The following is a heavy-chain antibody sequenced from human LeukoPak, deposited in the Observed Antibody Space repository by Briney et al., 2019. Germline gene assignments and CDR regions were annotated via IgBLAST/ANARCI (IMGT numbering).Heavy chain of an antibody. D-gene: IGHD6-13*01. CDR3: ARYTEHQLVLGAFDI. Sequence: GGSLRLSCAVSGFPVGSAYMNWVRLAPGKGLEWVSVLFLNGETYYADSVKGRFSISRDNSKNMLFLQMNSLRAEDTAVYYCARYTEHQLVLGAFDIWGQGTMVTVSS. V-gene: IGHV3-66*01. CDR2: LFLNGET. J-gene: IGHJ3*02. CDR1: GFPVGSAY.